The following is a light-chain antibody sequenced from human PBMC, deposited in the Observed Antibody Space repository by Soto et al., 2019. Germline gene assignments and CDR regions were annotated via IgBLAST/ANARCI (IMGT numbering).Light chain of an antibody. CDR1: QSVGSH. CDR2: DTF. V-gene: IGKV3-11*01. CDR3: RQRSTWPPEFT. J-gene: IGKJ3*01. Sequence: EIVLTQSPATLSLSPGERATLSCRASQSVGSHLTWYQQKPGQPPRLLIYDTFNRATGIPDRFSGRGSGTDFTLTISSLDPEDFAVYYCRQRSTWPPEFTFGPGTKVDIK.